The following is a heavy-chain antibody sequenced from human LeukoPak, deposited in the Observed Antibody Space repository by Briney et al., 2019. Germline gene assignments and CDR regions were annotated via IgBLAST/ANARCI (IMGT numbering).Heavy chain of an antibody. V-gene: IGHV1-46*01. D-gene: IGHD3-10*01. Sequence: ASVKVSCKASGYTFTSYYMHWVRQAPGQGLEWMGIINPSGGSTSYAQKFQGRVTMTRDTSTSTVYMELSSLRSEDTAVYYCAREGSTMDVDYYYYGMDVWGQGTTVTVSS. J-gene: IGHJ6*02. CDR1: GYTFTSYY. CDR3: AREGSTMDVDYYYYGMDV. CDR2: INPSGGST.